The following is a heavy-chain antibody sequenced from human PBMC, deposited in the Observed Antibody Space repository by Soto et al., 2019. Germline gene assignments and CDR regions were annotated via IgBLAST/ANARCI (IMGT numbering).Heavy chain of an antibody. V-gene: IGHV3-30*18. CDR1: GFTFSSYG. Sequence: QVQLVESGGGVVQPGRSLRLSCAASGFTFSSYGMHWVRQAPGKGLEWVAVISYDGSNKYYADSVKGRFTISRDNSKNTLYLQMNSLRAEDTAVYYCAKDRDYNWSQGTLVTVSS. CDR3: AKDRDYN. CDR2: ISYDGSNK. D-gene: IGHD2-2*02. J-gene: IGHJ4*02.